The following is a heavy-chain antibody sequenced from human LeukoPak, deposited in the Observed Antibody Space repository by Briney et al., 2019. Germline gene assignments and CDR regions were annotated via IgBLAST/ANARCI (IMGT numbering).Heavy chain of an antibody. V-gene: IGHV3-7*01. J-gene: IGHJ3*02. CDR1: GFTFSNYA. CDR2: IKQDGSEK. CDR3: ARDRGYCSGGSCYGDAFDI. Sequence: GGSLRLSCAASGFTFSNYAMSWVRQAPGKGLEWVANIKQDGSEKYYVDSVKGRFTISRDNAKNSLYLQMNSLRAEDTAVYYCARDRGYCSGGSCYGDAFDIWGQGTMVTVSS. D-gene: IGHD2-15*01.